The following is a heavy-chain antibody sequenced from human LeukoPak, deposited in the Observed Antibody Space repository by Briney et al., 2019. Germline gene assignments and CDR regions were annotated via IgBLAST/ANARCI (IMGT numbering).Heavy chain of an antibody. D-gene: IGHD3-22*01. Sequence: ASVKVSCKASGYTFTSYYMHWVRQAPGQGLEWMGIINPSGGSTSYAQKFQGRVTITADESTSTAYMELSSLRSEDTAVYYCGYDSSGYHYFDYWGQGTLVTVSS. J-gene: IGHJ4*02. CDR3: GYDSSGYHYFDY. CDR1: GYTFTSYY. CDR2: INPSGGST. V-gene: IGHV1-46*01.